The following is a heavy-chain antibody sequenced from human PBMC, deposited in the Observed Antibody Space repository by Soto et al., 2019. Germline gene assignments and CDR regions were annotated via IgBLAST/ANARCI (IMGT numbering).Heavy chain of an antibody. J-gene: IGHJ6*02. CDR3: AKIAVAGYYYYYGMDV. Sequence: GESLKISCAASGFTFSSYAMSWGRQAPGKGLELGSAISGSGGSTYYTESVKGRFTIYRDNSKNTLDLQMNSQGAADTYVYYCAKIAVAGYYYYYGMDVWGQGTTVTVSS. D-gene: IGHD6-19*01. CDR2: ISGSGGST. CDR1: GFTFSSYA. V-gene: IGHV3-23*01.